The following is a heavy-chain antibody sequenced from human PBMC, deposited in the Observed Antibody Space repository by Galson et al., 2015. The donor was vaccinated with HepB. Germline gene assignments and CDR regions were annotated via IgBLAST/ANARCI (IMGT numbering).Heavy chain of an antibody. CDR3: ARDVRYAFEM. Sequence: SVKVSCKASSYTFTRNGISWVRQAPGQGLERMGWISTNSGNTYYAQKFQDRLIMTTERSTSTAYMELRSLTSDDTAFYYCARDVRYAFEMWGQGTMVTVS. CDR2: ISTNSGNT. D-gene: IGHD3-10*02. J-gene: IGHJ3*02. CDR1: SYTFTRNG. V-gene: IGHV1-18*01.